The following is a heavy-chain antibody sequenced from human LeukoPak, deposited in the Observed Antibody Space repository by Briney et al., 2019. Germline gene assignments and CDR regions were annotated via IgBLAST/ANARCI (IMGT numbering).Heavy chain of an antibody. Sequence: GGSLRLSCAASGFTFSSHSMNWVRQAPGKGLEWVSVIYSGGSTYYADSVKGRFTISRDNSKNTLYLQMNSLRAEDTAVYYCARDRIAARPVGYYYYGMDVWGQGTTVTVSS. CDR1: GFTFSSHS. CDR2: IYSGGST. J-gene: IGHJ6*02. V-gene: IGHV3-53*01. D-gene: IGHD6-6*01. CDR3: ARDRIAARPVGYYYYGMDV.